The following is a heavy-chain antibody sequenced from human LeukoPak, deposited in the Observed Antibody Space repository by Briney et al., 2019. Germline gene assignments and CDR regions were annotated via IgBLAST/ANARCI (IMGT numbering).Heavy chain of an antibody. Sequence: SETLSLTCTVSGGSISSYYWSWIRQPPGKGLEWIGYIYYSGTTNYNPSLKSRVTISVDTSKNQFSLKLSSVTAADTAVYYYARGVYIAAAQYGYCGQGTLVTVSS. V-gene: IGHV4-59*01. D-gene: IGHD6-13*01. CDR2: IYYSGTT. J-gene: IGHJ4*02. CDR3: ARGVYIAAAQYGY. CDR1: GGSISSYY.